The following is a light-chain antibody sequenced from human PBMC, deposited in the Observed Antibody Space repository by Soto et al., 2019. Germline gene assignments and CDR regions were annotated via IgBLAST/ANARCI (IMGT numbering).Light chain of an antibody. CDR3: SSYTSSSTNV. J-gene: IGLJ1*01. Sequence: QLVLTQPASVSGSPGRSITISCTGTSSDVGGYNYVSWYQQHPGKAPKLMIYDVSNRPSGVSNRFSGSKSGNTASLTISGLQAEDEADYYCSSYTSSSTNVFGTGTKVTVL. V-gene: IGLV2-14*01. CDR1: SSDVGGYNY. CDR2: DVS.